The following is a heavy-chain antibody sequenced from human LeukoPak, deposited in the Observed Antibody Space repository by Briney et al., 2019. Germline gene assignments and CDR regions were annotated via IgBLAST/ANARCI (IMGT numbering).Heavy chain of an antibody. CDR3: AKVNGDYAYYYYYYMDV. V-gene: IGHV3-23*01. Sequence: QPGGSLRLSCAASGFTFSSYAMSWVRQAPGKGLEWVSAISGSGGSTYYADSVKGRFTISRDNSKNTLYLQMNSLRAEDTAVYYCAKVNGDYAYYYYYYMDVWGKGTTVTVSS. CDR2: ISGSGGST. D-gene: IGHD4-17*01. CDR1: GFTFSSYA. J-gene: IGHJ6*03.